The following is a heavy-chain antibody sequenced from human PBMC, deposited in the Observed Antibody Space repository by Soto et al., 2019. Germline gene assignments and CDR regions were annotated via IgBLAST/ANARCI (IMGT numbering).Heavy chain of an antibody. CDR1: GFTFSSYA. Sequence: EVQLLESGGGLVQPGGSLRLSCAASGFTFSSYAMSWVRQAPGKGLEWVSAISGSGGSTYYADSVKGRFTISRDNSKNTRYLQMNARRAEDTAVYYCAKCIAAAATGYYYGMDVWGQGTTVTVSS. V-gene: IGHV3-23*01. CDR3: AKCIAAAATGYYYGMDV. D-gene: IGHD6-13*01. J-gene: IGHJ6*02. CDR2: ISGSGGST.